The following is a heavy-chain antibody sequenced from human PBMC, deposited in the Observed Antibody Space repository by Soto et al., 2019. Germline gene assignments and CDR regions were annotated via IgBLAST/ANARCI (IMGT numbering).Heavy chain of an antibody. CDR3: ALHQYTGPAATGRFDP. D-gene: IGHD2-15*01. J-gene: IGHJ5*02. CDR2: IYYSGST. Sequence: SETLSLTCTVSGGSISSSSYYWGWIRQPPGKGLEWIGSIYYSGSTYYNPSLKNRVTISVDTSKNQFSLKLSSVTAADTAFFYCALHQYTGPAATGRFDPWGQGTLVTVSS. V-gene: IGHV4-39*01. CDR1: GGSISSSSYY.